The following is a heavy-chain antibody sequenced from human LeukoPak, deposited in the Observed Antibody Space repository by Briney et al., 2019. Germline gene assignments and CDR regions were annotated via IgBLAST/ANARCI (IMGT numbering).Heavy chain of an antibody. J-gene: IGHJ4*02. Sequence: AGTLSLSCAASGCTFSSYAMSWVRQAPGKGLEWVSAISGSGGSTYYADSVKGRSTISRDNSKNTLYLQMNSLRAEDTSVYYCAKNPYGDYGKFDYWGQGTLVTVSS. CDR1: GCTFSSYA. V-gene: IGHV3-23*01. D-gene: IGHD4-17*01. CDR3: AKNPYGDYGKFDY. CDR2: ISGSGGST.